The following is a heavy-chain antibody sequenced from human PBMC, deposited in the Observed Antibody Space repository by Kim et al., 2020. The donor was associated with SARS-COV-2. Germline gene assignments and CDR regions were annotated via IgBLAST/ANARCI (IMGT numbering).Heavy chain of an antibody. Sequence: ASVKVSCKASGYTFTGYYMHWVRQAPGQGLEWMGWINPNSGGTNYAQKFQGWVTMTRDTSISTAYMELSRLRSDDTAGYYCARGPLVVVPAAIYYYHYYGMDVWGQGTTVTVSS. CDR1: GYTFTGYY. CDR2: INPNSGGT. V-gene: IGHV1-2*04. J-gene: IGHJ6*02. D-gene: IGHD2-2*01. CDR3: ARGPLVVVPAAIYYYHYYGMDV.